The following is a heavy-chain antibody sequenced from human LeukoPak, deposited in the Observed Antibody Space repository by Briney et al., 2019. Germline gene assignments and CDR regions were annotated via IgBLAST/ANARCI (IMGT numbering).Heavy chain of an antibody. V-gene: IGHV3-21*01. D-gene: IGHD4-23*01. CDR2: ISSSSSYI. Sequence: GGSLRLSCAASAVTFIIYSIDSGSQAPGKGLEWVSSISSSSSYIYYADSVKGRFTISRDNAKNSLYLQMNSLRTEDTAVYYWETETPTRLPYSMDVWGKGTTVTVSS. J-gene: IGHJ6*03. CDR1: AVTFIIYS. CDR3: ETETPTRLPYSMDV.